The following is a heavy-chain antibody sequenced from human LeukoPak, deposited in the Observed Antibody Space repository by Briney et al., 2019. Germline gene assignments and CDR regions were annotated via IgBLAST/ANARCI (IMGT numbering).Heavy chain of an antibody. Sequence: SVRISCKASGYTFTGNYMHWVRQAPGQGLEWMGWINPNSGGTNYAQKFQGRVTMTSDTSISTAYMELSSLRSDDTAVYFCAREYCTNGVCYKAHDYWGQGALVTVSS. CDR1: GYTFTGNY. D-gene: IGHD2-8*01. V-gene: IGHV1-2*02. CDR2: INPNSGGT. J-gene: IGHJ4*02. CDR3: AREYCTNGVCYKAHDY.